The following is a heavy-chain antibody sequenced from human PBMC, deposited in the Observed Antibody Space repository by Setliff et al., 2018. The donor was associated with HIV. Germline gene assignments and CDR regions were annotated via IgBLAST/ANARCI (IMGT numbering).Heavy chain of an antibody. D-gene: IGHD6-19*01. V-gene: IGHV4-34*01. CDR1: GGSFSGFY. CDR2: INHSGNT. CDR3: ARKPPNIAVKTWFDP. Sequence: SETLSLTCAVYGGSFSGFYWTWIRQPPGKGPEWVGEINHSGNTNYNPSLKSRVTISVDTSKKQFSLKLNSVIAADTAVYFCARKPPNIAVKTWFDPWGQGTLVTVSS. J-gene: IGHJ5*02.